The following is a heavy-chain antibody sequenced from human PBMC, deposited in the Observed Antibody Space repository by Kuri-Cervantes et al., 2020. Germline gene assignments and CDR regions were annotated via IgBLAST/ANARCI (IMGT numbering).Heavy chain of an antibody. Sequence: GESLKISCAASGFTFSDHYMDWVRQAPGKGLEWVSYISSSGSTIYYADSVKGRFTISRDNAKNSLYLQMNSLRAEDTAVYYCARDSRDLVVVVAATPVAFDIWGQGTMVTVSS. V-gene: IGHV3-11*04. CDR1: GFTFSDHY. D-gene: IGHD2-15*01. CDR3: ARDSRDLVVVVAATPVAFDI. J-gene: IGHJ3*02. CDR2: ISSSGSTI.